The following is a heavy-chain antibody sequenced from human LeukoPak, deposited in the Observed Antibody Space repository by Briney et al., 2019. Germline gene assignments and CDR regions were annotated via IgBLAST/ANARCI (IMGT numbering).Heavy chain of an antibody. J-gene: IGHJ4*02. V-gene: IGHV3-53*01. D-gene: IGHD6-19*01. CDR1: GFTVSSNY. Sequence: PGGSLRLSCAASGFTVSSNYMNWVRQAPGKGLECVSVLYSGGDTYYTDSVKGRFTISRDNSKNTLYLQMNSLRVEDTAVYYCARARGSGWLDFDCWGQGTLVTVSS. CDR2: LYSGGDT. CDR3: ARARGSGWLDFDC.